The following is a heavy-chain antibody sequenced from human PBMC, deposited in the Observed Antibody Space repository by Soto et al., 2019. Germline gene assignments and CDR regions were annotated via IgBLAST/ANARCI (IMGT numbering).Heavy chain of an antibody. CDR2: IFYSGST. J-gene: IGHJ6*02. CDR1: GDSISSGDYY. CDR3: ASSMIGQQLPPNYYYGMDV. V-gene: IGHV4-30-4*01. Sequence: SETLSLTCTVSGDSISSGDYYWSWIRQPPGKGLEWIGYIFYSGSTYYNPSLRGRITISMDTSKNQFSLNLNSVTAADTAVYYCASSMIGQQLPPNYYYGMDVWGQGTTVTVSS. D-gene: IGHD6-13*01.